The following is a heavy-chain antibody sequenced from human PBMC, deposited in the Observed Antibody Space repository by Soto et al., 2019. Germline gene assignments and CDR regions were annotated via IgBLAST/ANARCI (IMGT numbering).Heavy chain of an antibody. CDR2: IYPGDSDT. CDR3: ARRSYCSSTSCYGQSINYYYGMDV. V-gene: IGHV5-51*01. CDR1: GYSFTSYW. D-gene: IGHD2-2*01. Sequence: PGESLKISCKGSGYSFTSYWIGWVRQMPGKGLEWMGIIYPGDSDTRYSPSFQGQVTISADKSISTAYLQWSSLKASDTAMYYCARRSYCSSTSCYGQSINYYYGMDVWGQGTTVTVSS. J-gene: IGHJ6*02.